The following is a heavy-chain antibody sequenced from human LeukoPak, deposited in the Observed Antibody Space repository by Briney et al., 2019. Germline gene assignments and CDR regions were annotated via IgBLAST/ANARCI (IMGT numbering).Heavy chain of an antibody. Sequence: GGSLRLSCAASGFTFSSYAMSWVRQAPGKGLEWVSAISGSGGSTYYADSVKGRFTISRDNSKNTLYLQMNSLRAEDTAVSYCAKMRGSSGWYRDWFGPWGQGTLVTVSS. CDR2: ISGSGGST. CDR1: GFTFSSYA. V-gene: IGHV3-23*01. CDR3: AKMRGSSGWYRDWFGP. D-gene: IGHD6-19*01. J-gene: IGHJ5*02.